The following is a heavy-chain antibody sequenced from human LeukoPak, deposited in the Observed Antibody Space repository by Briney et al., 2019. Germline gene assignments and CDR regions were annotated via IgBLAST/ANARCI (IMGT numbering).Heavy chain of an antibody. V-gene: IGHV3-33*08. Sequence: GGSLRLSCAASGFTFSSYGMHWVRQAPGKGLEWLAGIWFDGTNEYYADSAKGRFTISRDNSKNTLYLQMNSLRAEDTAVFYCARGRGRSLMNPNFDYWGQGTLVTVSS. CDR2: IWFDGTNE. CDR3: ARGRGRSLMNPNFDY. D-gene: IGHD3-16*01. J-gene: IGHJ4*02. CDR1: GFTFSSYG.